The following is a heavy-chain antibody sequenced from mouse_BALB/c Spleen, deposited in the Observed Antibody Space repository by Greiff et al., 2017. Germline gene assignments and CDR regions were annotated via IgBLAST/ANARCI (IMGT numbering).Heavy chain of an antibody. CDR2: IWAGGST. D-gene: IGHD1-1*01. Sequence: VQGVESGPGLVAPSQSLSITCTVSGFSLTSYGVHWVRQPPGKGLEWLGVIWAGGSTNYNSALMSRLSISKDNSKSQVFLKMNSLQTDDTAMYYCARLYYGSSYHAMDYWGQGTSVTVSS. V-gene: IGHV2-9*02. J-gene: IGHJ4*01. CDR1: GFSLTSYG. CDR3: ARLYYGSSYHAMDY.